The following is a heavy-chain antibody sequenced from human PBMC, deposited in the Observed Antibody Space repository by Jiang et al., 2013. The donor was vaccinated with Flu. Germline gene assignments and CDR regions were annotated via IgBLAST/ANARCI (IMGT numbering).Heavy chain of an antibody. CDR2: IYYSGST. Sequence: LLKPSETLSLTCTVSGGSISSSSYYWGWIRQPPGKGLEWIGSIYYSGSTYYNPSLKSRVTISVDTSKNQFSLKLSSVTAADTAVYYCAREWSRKDYYGMDVWGQGTTVTVSS. D-gene: IGHD2-8*01. CDR1: GGSISSSSYY. CDR3: AREWSRKDYYGMDV. V-gene: IGHV4-39*07. J-gene: IGHJ6*02.